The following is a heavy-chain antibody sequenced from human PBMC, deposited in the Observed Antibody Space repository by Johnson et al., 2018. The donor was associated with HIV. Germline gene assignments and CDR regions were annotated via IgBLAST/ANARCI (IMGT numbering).Heavy chain of an antibody. CDR2: IKSKTDGGTT. Sequence: VQLVESGGGLVKPGGSLRLSCAASGFTFSSYAIHWVRQAPGKGLEWVGRIKSKTDGGTTDYAAPVKGRFTISRDDSKNKMYLQMDSLKTEDTAVYYCTTARNRLWSSSGWTGFWAFDVWGQGTMVTVSS. CDR1: GFTFSSYA. CDR3: TTARNRLWSSSGWTGFWAFDV. D-gene: IGHD6-19*01. J-gene: IGHJ3*01. V-gene: IGHV3-15*01.